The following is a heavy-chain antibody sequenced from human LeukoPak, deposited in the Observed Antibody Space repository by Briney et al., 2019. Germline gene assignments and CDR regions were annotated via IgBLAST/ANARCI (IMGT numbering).Heavy chain of an antibody. CDR1: GFTFKNYA. Sequence: PGGSLRLSCAASGFTFKNYAMKWVRQAPGKGLEWVSSISDSGDSRYYADSVKGRFTISRDNSKNTLYLQMNSLRAEDTAVYYCAKDGVGSFDYWGQGTLVTVSS. J-gene: IGHJ4*02. CDR3: AKDGVGSFDY. CDR2: ISDSGDSR. V-gene: IGHV3-23*01. D-gene: IGHD1-26*01.